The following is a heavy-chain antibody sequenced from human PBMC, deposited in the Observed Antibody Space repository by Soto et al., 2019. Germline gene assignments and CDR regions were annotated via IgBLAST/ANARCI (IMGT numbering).Heavy chain of an antibody. Sequence: EVQLLESGGGLVQPGGSLRLSCAASGFTFSSYAMSWVRQAPGKGLEWVSAISGSGGSTYYADSVKGRFTISRDNSKNTLYLQMNSLRAEDTAVHYCAKTLSDYDFWSGSPSYYYYGMDVWGQGTTVTVSS. CDR1: GFTFSSYA. CDR3: AKTLSDYDFWSGSPSYYYYGMDV. V-gene: IGHV3-23*01. CDR2: ISGSGGST. D-gene: IGHD3-3*01. J-gene: IGHJ6*02.